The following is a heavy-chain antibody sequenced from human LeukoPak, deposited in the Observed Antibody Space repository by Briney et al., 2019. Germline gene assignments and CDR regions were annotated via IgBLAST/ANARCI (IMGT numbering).Heavy chain of an antibody. CDR1: GYTFTGYY. CDR2: INPNSGGT. Sequence: ASVKVSCKASGYTFTGYYMHWVRQAPGQGLEWMGWINPNSGGTNYAQKFQGWVTMTRDTSISTAYMELSRLRSNDTAIYYCAYSSGWWAFDYWGQGTLVTVSP. CDR3: AYSSGWWAFDY. V-gene: IGHV1-2*04. D-gene: IGHD6-19*01. J-gene: IGHJ4*02.